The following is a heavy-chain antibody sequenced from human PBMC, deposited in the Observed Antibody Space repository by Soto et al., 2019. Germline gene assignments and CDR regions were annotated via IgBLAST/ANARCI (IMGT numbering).Heavy chain of an antibody. CDR1: GYTFTSHW. CDR3: ARPREAGKNYYGVDV. J-gene: IGHJ6*02. CDR2: IYPGDYET. D-gene: IGHD6-19*01. Sequence: GESLKISCKGSGYTFTSHWIGWVRQMPGKGLEWMGIIYPGDYETRYGPSFQGQVTISADKSISTAYLQWSSLKASDTAMYYCARPREAGKNYYGVDVWGQGTTVTVSS. V-gene: IGHV5-51*01.